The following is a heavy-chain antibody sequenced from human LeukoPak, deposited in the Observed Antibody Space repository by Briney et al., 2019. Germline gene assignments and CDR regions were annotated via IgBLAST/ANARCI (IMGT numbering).Heavy chain of an antibody. V-gene: IGHV3-23*01. D-gene: IGHD3/OR15-3a*01. CDR1: GFTFSSYG. Sequence: GGSLRLSCAASGFTFSSYGMSWVRQAPGKGLEWVSAISGSGDNTYYADSVKGRFTISRDNAKNSLYLQMNSLRAEDTAVYYCAAGLMDVWGKGTTVTVSS. CDR2: ISGSGDNT. CDR3: AAGLMDV. J-gene: IGHJ6*03.